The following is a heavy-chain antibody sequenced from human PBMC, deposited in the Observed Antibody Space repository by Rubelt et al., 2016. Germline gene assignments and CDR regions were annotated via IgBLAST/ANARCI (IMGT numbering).Heavy chain of an antibody. Sequence: QVQLQQWGAGLLKPSETLSLTCAVYGGSFSGYYWSWIRQPPGKGLEWIGEINHSGSTNYNPSLKSRVTIAEATSKNQFSLRLSSVTAADTAVYYCASRGRYYGSGSYPPRTGIVDYWGQGTLVTVSS. CDR2: INHSGST. CDR3: ASRGRYYGSGSYPPRTGIVDY. CDR1: GGSFSGYY. J-gene: IGHJ4*02. V-gene: IGHV4-34*01. D-gene: IGHD3-10*01.